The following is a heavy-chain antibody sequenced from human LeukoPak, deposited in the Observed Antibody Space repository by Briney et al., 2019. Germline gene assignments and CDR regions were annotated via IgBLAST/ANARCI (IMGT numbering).Heavy chain of an antibody. CDR2: IHPSGGST. V-gene: IGHV1-46*01. J-gene: IGHJ3*02. Sequence: ASAKVSCKASGYTFSNYYMHWVRQAPGQGLEWMGIIHPSGGSTSYAQKFQDRVTMTRGMSTSTVYMELSSLRSEDTAVYYCARRYYDSSGWDAFDIWGQGTMVTVSS. CDR3: ARRYYDSSGWDAFDI. CDR1: GYTFSNYY. D-gene: IGHD3-22*01.